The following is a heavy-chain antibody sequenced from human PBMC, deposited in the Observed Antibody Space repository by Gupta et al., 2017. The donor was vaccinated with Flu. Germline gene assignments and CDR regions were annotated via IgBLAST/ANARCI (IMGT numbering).Heavy chain of an antibody. CDR3: AKDVTPWSVAVAGTGDAFDI. CDR2: ISYDGSDK. CDR1: GFTFSTYG. D-gene: IGHD6-19*01. J-gene: IGHJ3*02. V-gene: IGHV3-30*18. Sequence: QVQLVESGGGVVQPGRSLRLSCAASGFTFSTYGMHWVRQAPGQGLEWVAVISYDGSDKYYADSVKGRFTVSRDNSKNTLYVHMNSLRAEDTAVYYCAKDVTPWSVAVAGTGDAFDIWGQGTMVIVSS.